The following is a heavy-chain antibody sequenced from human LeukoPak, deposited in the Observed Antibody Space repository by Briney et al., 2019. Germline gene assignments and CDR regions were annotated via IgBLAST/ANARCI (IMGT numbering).Heavy chain of an antibody. CDR3: ARGAGYSYGRFFDY. D-gene: IGHD5-18*01. CDR2: IKQDGSET. V-gene: IGHV3-7*01. Sequence: GGSLRLSCAASGFTFGSYWMSWVRQAPGKGLEWVANIKQDGSETYYVDSVKGRFTLSRDNAKKSLYLQMNSLRAEDTAVYYCARGAGYSYGRFFDYWGQGTLVTVSS. CDR1: GFTFGSYW. J-gene: IGHJ4*02.